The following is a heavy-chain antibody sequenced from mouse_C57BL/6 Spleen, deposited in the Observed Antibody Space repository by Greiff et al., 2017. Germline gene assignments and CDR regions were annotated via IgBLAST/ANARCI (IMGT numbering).Heavy chain of an antibody. CDR2: ISSGGSYT. V-gene: IGHV5-6*02. J-gene: IGHJ2*01. CDR1: GFTFSSYG. Sequence: VMLVESGGDLVKPGGSLKLSCAASGFTFSSYGLSWVRQTPDKRLEWVATISSGGSYTYYPDSVKGRFTISRDNAKNTLYLQMSSLKSEDTAMYYCARRTGDDYFDYWGQGTTLTVSS. CDR3: ARRTGDDYFDY.